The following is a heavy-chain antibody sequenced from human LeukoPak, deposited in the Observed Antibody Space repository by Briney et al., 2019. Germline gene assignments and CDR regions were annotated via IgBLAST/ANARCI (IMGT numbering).Heavy chain of an antibody. Sequence: ASVKVSCKASGYTFTTYGISWVRQAPGHGLEWMGYISGRSDDENYADNFQGRLTMTTDTSTNTAYMELGSLTSDDTAVYYCARDWDGRTDCFDPWGQGTLVTVSS. V-gene: IGHV1-18*01. CDR1: GYTFTTYG. CDR3: ARDWDGRTDCFDP. CDR2: ISGRSDDE. D-gene: IGHD1-26*01. J-gene: IGHJ5*02.